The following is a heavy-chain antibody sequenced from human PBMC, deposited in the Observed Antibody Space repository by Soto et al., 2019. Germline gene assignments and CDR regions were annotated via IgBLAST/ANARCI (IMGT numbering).Heavy chain of an antibody. V-gene: IGHV1-3*01. CDR1: GYTFSTYA. CDR2: INGGNGHT. J-gene: IGHJ6*02. D-gene: IGHD1-1*01. Sequence: ASVKVSCKASGYTFSTYALQWVRQAPGQGLEWMGWINGGNGHTRYSQKFKDRVTISRDTPASTAYMELSGLRSEDTAVYYCARGKGMEENYYYFGMDVWGQGTTVTVYS. CDR3: ARGKGMEENYYYFGMDV.